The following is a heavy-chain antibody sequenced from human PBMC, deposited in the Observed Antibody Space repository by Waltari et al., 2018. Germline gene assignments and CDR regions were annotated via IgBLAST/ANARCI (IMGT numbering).Heavy chain of an antibody. CDR3: ARGHCSSSSCYGTPGYYYGMDV. D-gene: IGHD2-2*01. V-gene: IGHV4-38-2*02. J-gene: IGHJ6*02. CDR1: GYSISSDSY. Sequence: QVQLQESGPGLMKPSETLSLTCTVSGYSISSDSYWGWIRQPPGKGLEWIGSIYHSGFSYYNPSLKSRVTISVDTSKNQFSLRLSSVTAADTAVYYCARGHCSSSSCYGTPGYYYGMDVWGQGTTVIVSS. CDR2: IYHSGFS.